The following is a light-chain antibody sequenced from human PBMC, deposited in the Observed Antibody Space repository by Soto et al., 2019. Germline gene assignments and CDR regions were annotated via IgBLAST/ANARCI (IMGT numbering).Light chain of an antibody. CDR2: GAS. V-gene: IGKV3-15*01. CDR1: ESVRTS. Sequence: VLTQSPATLSVSPGERVTLSCRASESVRTSLAWYQHKPGRSPSPLMYGASNRATGVPDRFSGSGSGTDFTLTITSLQSDDLAIYYCQQYGDWPRTFGQGTKVDIK. J-gene: IGKJ1*01. CDR3: QQYGDWPRT.